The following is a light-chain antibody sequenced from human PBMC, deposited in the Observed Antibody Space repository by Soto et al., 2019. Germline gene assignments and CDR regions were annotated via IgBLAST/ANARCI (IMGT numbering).Light chain of an antibody. CDR1: QGISSY. CDR3: QQLNSYPFT. CDR2: AAS. Sequence: DIQLTQSPSFLSASVGDRVTITCRASQGISSYLAWYQQKPGKAPKLLIYAASTLQSGVPSRFSGSGSGTEFTLTLSSLQTEDFATYYCQQLNSYPFTFGGGTKVEIK. V-gene: IGKV1-9*01. J-gene: IGKJ4*01.